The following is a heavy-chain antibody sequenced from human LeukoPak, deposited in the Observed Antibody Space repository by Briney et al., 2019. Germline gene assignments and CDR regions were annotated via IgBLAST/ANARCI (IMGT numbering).Heavy chain of an antibody. J-gene: IGHJ6*02. CDR2: INPSGGST. CDR1: GYTFTSYY. D-gene: IGHD3-10*01. V-gene: IGHV1-46*01. CDR3: ARRITRPHENYYYGMDV. Sequence: ASVKVSCKASGYTFTSYYMHWVRQAPGQGLEWMGIINPSGGSTSYAQKFQGRVTMTRGTSTSTVYMELSSLRSEDTAVYYCARRITRPHENYYYGMDVWGQGTTVTVSS.